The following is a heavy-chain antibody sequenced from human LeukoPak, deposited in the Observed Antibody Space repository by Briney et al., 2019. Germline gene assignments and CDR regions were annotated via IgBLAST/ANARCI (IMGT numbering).Heavy chain of an antibody. CDR3: ARDNSVGDSAWWFDP. V-gene: IGHV1-8*02. J-gene: IGHJ5*02. CDR2: MNPNSGNT. CDR1: GYTFTSYD. Sequence: ASVKVSCKASGYTFTSYDINWVRQATGQGLEWMGWMNPNSGNTGYAQKFQGRVTMTRDMATSTDYMEVSSLRSEDTAVYYCARDNSVGDSAWWFDPWGQGTLVTVSS. D-gene: IGHD5-12*01.